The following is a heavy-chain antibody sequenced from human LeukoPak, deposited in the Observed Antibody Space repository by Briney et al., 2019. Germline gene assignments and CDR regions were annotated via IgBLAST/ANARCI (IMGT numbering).Heavy chain of an antibody. D-gene: IGHD6-6*01. Sequence: GGSLRLSCAASGFTVSSNYMSWVRQAPGKGLEWVSVIYSGGSTYYADSVKGRFTISRDNSKNTLYLQMNSLRAEDTAVYYCATGSHRELVLGYWGQGTLVTVSS. CDR2: IYSGGST. J-gene: IGHJ4*02. CDR1: GFTVSSNY. CDR3: ATGSHRELVLGY. V-gene: IGHV3-53*01.